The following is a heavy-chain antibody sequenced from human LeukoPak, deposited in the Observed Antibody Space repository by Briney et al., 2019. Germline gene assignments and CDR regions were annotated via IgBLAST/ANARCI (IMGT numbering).Heavy chain of an antibody. D-gene: IGHD4-17*01. CDR3: ATRNDYGDYDY. V-gene: IGHV4-59*01. CDR2: IYYTGST. CDR1: GGSISSYY. J-gene: IGHJ4*02. Sequence: PSETLSLTCTVSGGSISSYYWSWIRQPPGKGLEWIGYIYYTGSTKYNPSLKSRVTISVDTSKNQFSLKLRSVTAADTAVYYCATRNDYGDYDYWGQGTLVTVSS.